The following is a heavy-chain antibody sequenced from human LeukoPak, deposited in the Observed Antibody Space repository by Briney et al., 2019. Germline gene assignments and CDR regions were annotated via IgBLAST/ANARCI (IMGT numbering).Heavy chain of an antibody. V-gene: IGHV3-23*01. J-gene: IGHJ4*02. Sequence: GGSLGLSCAASGFTVSSNYMSWVRQAPGKGLEWVSGIIGGGGSTYYADSVKGRFTISGDNSRNTLFLQMNSLRAEDTAVYYCAHGAMYQLDYWGQGTLVTVSS. D-gene: IGHD2-2*01. CDR3: AHGAMYQLDY. CDR1: GFTVSSNY. CDR2: IIGGGGST.